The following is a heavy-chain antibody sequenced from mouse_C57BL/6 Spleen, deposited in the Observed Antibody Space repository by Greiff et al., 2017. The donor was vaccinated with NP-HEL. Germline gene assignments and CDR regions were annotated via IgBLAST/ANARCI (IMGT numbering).Heavy chain of an antibody. CDR3: AKEENYYGSSYHYAMDY. D-gene: IGHD1-1*01. CDR1: GYTFTSYW. Sequence: VQLQQSGAELVKPGASVKMSCKASGYTFTSYWITWVKQRPGQGLEWIGDIYPGSGSTNYNEKFKSKATLTVDTSSSTAYMQLSSLTSEDSAVYYCAKEENYYGSSYHYAMDYWGQGTSVTVSS. V-gene: IGHV1-55*01. J-gene: IGHJ4*01. CDR2: IYPGSGST.